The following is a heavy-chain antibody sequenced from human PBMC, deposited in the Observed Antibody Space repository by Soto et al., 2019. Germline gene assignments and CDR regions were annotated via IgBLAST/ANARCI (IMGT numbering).Heavy chain of an antibody. V-gene: IGHV4-31*03. J-gene: IGHJ5*02. CDR2: IYYSGST. CDR3: AREVKVQLERRGALNWFDP. Sequence: PSXTLSLTCTVSGGSMSSGGYYWSWIRQHPGKVLEWIGYIYYSGSTYYNPSLKSRVTISVDTSKNQFSLKLSSVTAADTAVYYCAREVKVQLERRGALNWFDPWGQGTLVTVSS. D-gene: IGHD1-1*01. CDR1: GGSMSSGGYY.